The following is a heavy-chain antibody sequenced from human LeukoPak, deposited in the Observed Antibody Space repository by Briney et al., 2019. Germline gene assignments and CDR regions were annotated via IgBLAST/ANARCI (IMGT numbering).Heavy chain of an antibody. D-gene: IGHD2-2*01. Sequence: SETLSLTCTVSGGSISSYYWSWIRQPPGKGLEWIGYIYYSGSTNYNPSLKSRVTISVDTSKNQFPLKLSSVTATDTAVYYCARVFCSSTSCHDFWGQGTLVTVSS. CDR2: IYYSGST. CDR3: ARVFCSSTSCHDF. V-gene: IGHV4-59*01. CDR1: GGSISSYY. J-gene: IGHJ4*02.